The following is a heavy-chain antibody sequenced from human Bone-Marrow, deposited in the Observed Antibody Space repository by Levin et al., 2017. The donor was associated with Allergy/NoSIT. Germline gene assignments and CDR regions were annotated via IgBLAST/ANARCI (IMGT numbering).Heavy chain of an antibody. CDR2: ISGSGGST. V-gene: IGHV3-23*01. CDR1: GFTFSSYA. Sequence: GGSLRLSCAASGFTFSSYAMSWVRQAPGKGLEWVSAISGSGGSTYYADSVKGRFTISRDNSKNTLYLQMNSLRAEDTAVYYCAKDLSPKLGYGDYFDYWGQGTLVTVSS. J-gene: IGHJ4*02. CDR3: AKDLSPKLGYGDYFDY. D-gene: IGHD4-17*01.